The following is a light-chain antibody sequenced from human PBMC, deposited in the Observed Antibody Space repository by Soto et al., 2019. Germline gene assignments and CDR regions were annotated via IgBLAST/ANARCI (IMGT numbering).Light chain of an antibody. CDR2: GAS. CDR3: QQYGSYHRT. CDR1: QSVSSSY. Sequence: IVLTQSPGTLSLSPGERATLSCRAIQSVSSSYLAWYQQKPGQAPRLLIYGASSRATGIPDRFSGSGSGTDFTLTISRLEPEDFAVYYCQQYGSYHRTFGQGTKVDIK. V-gene: IGKV3-20*01. J-gene: IGKJ1*01.